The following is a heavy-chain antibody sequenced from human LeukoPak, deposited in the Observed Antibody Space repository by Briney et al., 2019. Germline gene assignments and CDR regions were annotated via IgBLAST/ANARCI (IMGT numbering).Heavy chain of an antibody. D-gene: IGHD4-11*01. CDR1: GFTVSSNY. J-gene: IGHJ6*03. V-gene: IGHV3-53*01. CDR3: ARDSDYSDMDV. Sequence: GGSLRLSCAASGFTVSSNYMSWVRQAPGKGLEWVSVIYSGGSTYYADSVKGGFTISRDNSKNTLYLQMNSLRAEDTAVYYCARDSDYSDMDVWGKGTTVTVSS. CDR2: IYSGGST.